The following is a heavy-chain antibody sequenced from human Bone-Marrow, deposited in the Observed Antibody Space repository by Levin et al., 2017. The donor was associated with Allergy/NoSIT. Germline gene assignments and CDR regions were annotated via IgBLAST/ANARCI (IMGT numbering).Heavy chain of an antibody. J-gene: IGHJ4*02. V-gene: IGHV3-7*02. CDR2: INRDGGDG. Sequence: GGSLRLSCASSGFTFSGYWMAWVRQAPGKGLEWVANINRDGGDGYYVDSVKGRFTISRDNARNSLDLQMNSLKVEDTAVYYCARNGAWSFEFWGQGTLVTVSS. D-gene: IGHD2-8*01. CDR1: GFTFSGYW. CDR3: ARNGAWSFEF.